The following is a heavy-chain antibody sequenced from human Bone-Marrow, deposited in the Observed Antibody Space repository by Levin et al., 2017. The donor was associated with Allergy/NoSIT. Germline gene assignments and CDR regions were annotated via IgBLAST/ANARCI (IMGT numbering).Heavy chain of an antibody. CDR1: GGSISSSSYY. CDR3: ATGYGRGYSSPFGWFDP. Sequence: SETLSLTCTVSGGSISSSSYYWGWIRQPPGKGLEWIGSIYYSGSTYYNPSLKSRVTISVDTSKNQFSLKLSSVTAADTAVYYCATGYGRGYSSPFGWFDPWGQGTLVTVSS. CDR2: IYYSGST. V-gene: IGHV4-39*01. D-gene: IGHD6-13*01. J-gene: IGHJ5*02.